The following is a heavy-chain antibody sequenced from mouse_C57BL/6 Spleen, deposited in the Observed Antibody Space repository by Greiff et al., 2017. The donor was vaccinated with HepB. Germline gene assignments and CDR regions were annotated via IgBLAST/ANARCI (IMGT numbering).Heavy chain of an antibody. CDR3: ATSTMITNYYAMDY. Sequence: VKLQQSGPGLVQPSQSLSITCTVSGFSLTSYGVHWVRQSPGKGLEWLGVIWSGGSTDYNAAFISRLSISKDNSKSQVFFKMNSLQADDTAIYYCATSTMITNYYAMDYWGQGTSVTVSS. V-gene: IGHV2-2*01. CDR1: GFSLTSYG. J-gene: IGHJ4*01. D-gene: IGHD2-4*01. CDR2: IWSGGST.